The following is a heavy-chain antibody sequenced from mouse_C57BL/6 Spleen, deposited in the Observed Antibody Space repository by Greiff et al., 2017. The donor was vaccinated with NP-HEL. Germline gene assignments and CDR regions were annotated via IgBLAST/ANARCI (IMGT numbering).Heavy chain of an antibody. D-gene: IGHD2-3*01. J-gene: IGHJ2*01. V-gene: IGHV3-6*01. CDR3: ARARWLLYYFDY. CDR1: GYSITSGYY. CDR2: ISYDGSN. Sequence: EVKLMESGPGLVKPSQSLSLPCSVTGYSITSGYYWNWIRQFPGNKLEWMGYISYDGSNNYNPSLKNRISITRDTSKNQFFLKLNSVTTEDTATYYCARARWLLYYFDYWGQGTTLTVSS.